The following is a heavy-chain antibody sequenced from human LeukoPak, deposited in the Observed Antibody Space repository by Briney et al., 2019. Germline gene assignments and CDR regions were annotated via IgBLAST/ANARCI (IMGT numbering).Heavy chain of an antibody. Sequence: GGSLRLSCAASGFTLSNYGMNWVRQAPGEGLEGVSYISSSGTTIYYADSVKGRFTISRDNAKNSLHLQMNSLRDEDTAVYYCARVTGTWWADYWGQGTLASVSS. V-gene: IGHV3-48*02. CDR1: GFTLSNYG. CDR3: ARVTGTWWADY. CDR2: ISSSGTTI. D-gene: IGHD2-8*02. J-gene: IGHJ4*02.